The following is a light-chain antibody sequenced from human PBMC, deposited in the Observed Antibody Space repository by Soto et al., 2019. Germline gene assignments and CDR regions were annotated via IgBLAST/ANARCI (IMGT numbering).Light chain of an antibody. V-gene: IGLV2-8*01. J-gene: IGLJ1*01. CDR1: SSDVGGYNY. CDR2: EVN. CDR3: TSYAVGTNV. Sequence: QSVLTQPPSASGSPGQSVTISCTGTSSDVGGYNYVSWYQQYPGKVPKLMIYEVNKRPSGVPDRFSGSKSGNTASLTVSGLQGEDETDYYCTSYAVGTNVFGSGTKVTVL.